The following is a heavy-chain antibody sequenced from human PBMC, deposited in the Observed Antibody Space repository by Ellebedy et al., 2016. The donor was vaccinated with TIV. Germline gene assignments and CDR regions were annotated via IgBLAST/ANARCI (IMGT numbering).Heavy chain of an antibody. Sequence: ASVKVSXXASGYTFTGYYMHWVRQAPGQGLEWMGWINPNSGGTNYAQKFQGRVTITRDTSISTAYMELSRLRSEDTAVYYCASDSGWFNFDYWGQGTLVTVSS. CDR2: INPNSGGT. J-gene: IGHJ4*02. CDR3: ASDSGWFNFDY. D-gene: IGHD6-19*01. CDR1: GYTFTGYY. V-gene: IGHV1-2*02.